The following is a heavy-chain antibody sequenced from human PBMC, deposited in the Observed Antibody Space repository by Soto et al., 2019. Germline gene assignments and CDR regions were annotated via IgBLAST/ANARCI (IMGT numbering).Heavy chain of an antibody. Sequence: EVQLLESGGGLVQPGGPLRLSCAASGFTFSSYAMSWVRQAPGKGLEWVSAISGSGGSTYYADSVKGRFTISRDNSKNTLYLQMNSLRAEDTAVYYCAKDRITMIVVVITFDYWGQGTLVTVSS. CDR1: GFTFSSYA. D-gene: IGHD3-22*01. V-gene: IGHV3-23*01. CDR2: ISGSGGST. J-gene: IGHJ4*02. CDR3: AKDRITMIVVVITFDY.